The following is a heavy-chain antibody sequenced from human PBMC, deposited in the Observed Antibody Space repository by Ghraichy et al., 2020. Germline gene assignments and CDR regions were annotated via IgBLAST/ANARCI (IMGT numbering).Heavy chain of an antibody. Sequence: GGSLRLSCAASGFSFRSYAMSWVRQAPGKGLEWVSVIRDSGASTCYADSVKGRLTISRVNSYNTLYLQMNSLRAEDTAVYFCAKGLQTSCYSGLDNWGQGTLVTVSS. V-gene: IGHV3-23*01. D-gene: IGHD2-15*01. CDR2: IRDSGAST. CDR1: GFSFRSYA. CDR3: AKGLQTSCYSGLDN. J-gene: IGHJ4*02.